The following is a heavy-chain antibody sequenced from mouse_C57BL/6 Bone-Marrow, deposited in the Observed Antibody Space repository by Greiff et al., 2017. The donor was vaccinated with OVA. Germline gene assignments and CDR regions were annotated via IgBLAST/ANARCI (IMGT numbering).Heavy chain of an antibody. Sequence: VQLQQPGTELVKPGASVKLSCKASGYTFTGYWMHGVKQRPGQGLGWIGNFNPSNGGKNYNEKFKSKATLTVNKSSSTAYMQLGSLTSEDSAVYYCARDGYLAWFAYWGQGTLVTVSA. J-gene: IGHJ3*01. CDR1: GYTFTGYW. D-gene: IGHD2-3*01. V-gene: IGHV1-53*01. CDR2: FNPSNGGK. CDR3: ARDGYLAWFAY.